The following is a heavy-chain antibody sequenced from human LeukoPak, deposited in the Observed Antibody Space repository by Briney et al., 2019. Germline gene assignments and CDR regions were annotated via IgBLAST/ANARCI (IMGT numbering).Heavy chain of an antibody. CDR2: ISSSSSYI. Sequence: PWGSLRLSCAASGFTFSSYSMNWVRQAPGKGLEWVSSISSSSSYIYYADSVKGRFTISRDNAKNSLYLQMNSLRAEDTAVYYCARAETETYYDFWSGYATYYYMDVWGKGTTVTVSS. J-gene: IGHJ6*03. CDR1: GFTFSSYS. D-gene: IGHD3-3*01. CDR3: ARAETETYYDFWSGYATYYYMDV. V-gene: IGHV3-21*01.